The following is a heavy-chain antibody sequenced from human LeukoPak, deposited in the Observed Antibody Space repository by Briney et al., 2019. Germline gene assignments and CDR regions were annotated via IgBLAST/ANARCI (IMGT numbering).Heavy chain of an antibody. CDR3: ARSYGSGTPGKYGMDV. Sequence: GGSLRLSCAASGFTFSSYAMSWVRQAPGKGLEWISAISGSGGSTYYADSVKGRFTISRDNSKNTLYLQMNSLRAEDTAVYYCARSYGSGTPGKYGMDVWGKGTTVTVSS. J-gene: IGHJ6*04. CDR1: GFTFSSYA. CDR2: ISGSGGST. V-gene: IGHV3-23*01. D-gene: IGHD3-10*01.